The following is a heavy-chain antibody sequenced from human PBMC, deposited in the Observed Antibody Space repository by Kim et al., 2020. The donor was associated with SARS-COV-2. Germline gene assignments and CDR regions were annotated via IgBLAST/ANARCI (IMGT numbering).Heavy chain of an antibody. J-gene: IGHJ6*02. D-gene: IGHD3-10*01. Sequence: SENLSLTCTVSGGSISSYYWSWIRQPPGKGLEWIGYIYYSGSTNYNPSLKSRVTISVDTSKNQFSLKLSSVTAADTAVYYCARDRRTPYYYGSGSSSSYYFYGIDVWGQGTTVTVSS. V-gene: IGHV4-59*01. CDR3: ARDRRTPYYYGSGSSSSYYFYGIDV. CDR2: IYYSGST. CDR1: GGSISSYY.